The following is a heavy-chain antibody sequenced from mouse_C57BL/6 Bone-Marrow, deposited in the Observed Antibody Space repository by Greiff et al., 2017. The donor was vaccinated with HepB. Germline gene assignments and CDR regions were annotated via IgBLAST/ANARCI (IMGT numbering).Heavy chain of an antibody. V-gene: IGHV1-64*01. D-gene: IGHD3-2*02. J-gene: IGHJ2*01. CDR3: ARRGTGQLRLYCDY. Sequence: QVQLQQPGAELVKPGASVKLSCKASGYTFTSYWMHWVKQRPGQGLEWIGMIHPNSGSTNYNEKFKSKATLTVDKSSSTAYMQLSSLTSEDSAVYYCARRGTGQLRLYCDYWGQGTTLTVSS. CDR2: IHPNSGST. CDR1: GYTFTSYW.